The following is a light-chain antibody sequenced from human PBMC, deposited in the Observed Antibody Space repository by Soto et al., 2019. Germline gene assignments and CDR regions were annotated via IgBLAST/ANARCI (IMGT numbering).Light chain of an antibody. V-gene: IGKV1-5*01. Sequence: DIQMTQSPSTLSASVGDRITITCRASQSISGRLAWYQQKPGKAPNLLISDASSLENWVPSRFSGSGSGTEFTLTISSLQPDDFATYFCQHYRRNTWSFGPGTKVDIK. CDR2: DAS. CDR1: QSISGR. CDR3: QHYRRNTWS. J-gene: IGKJ1*01.